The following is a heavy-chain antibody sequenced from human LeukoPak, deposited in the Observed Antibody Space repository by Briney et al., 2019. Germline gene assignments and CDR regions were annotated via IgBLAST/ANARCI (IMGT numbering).Heavy chain of an antibody. V-gene: IGHV1-18*01. D-gene: IGHD3-3*01. CDR1: GYTFTTYH. CDR2: INAYNGNT. Sequence: ASVKVSCKASGYTFTTYHINWVRQAPGQGLEWMGRINAYNGNTNYAQKLQGRVTMTTDTSTSTAYMELRSLRADDTGVYYCARETPEYDYAFDMWGQGTMVTVSS. J-gene: IGHJ3*02. CDR3: ARETPEYDYAFDM.